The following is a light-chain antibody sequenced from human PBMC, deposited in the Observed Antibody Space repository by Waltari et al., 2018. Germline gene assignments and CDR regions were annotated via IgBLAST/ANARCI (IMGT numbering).Light chain of an antibody. V-gene: IGKV3-20*01. CDR2: GAS. CDR3: QQYDSIVLT. CDR1: QAVSTTS. Sequence: EIVLTQSPGTLSLSPGERATLSCRASQAVSTTSLNWYQQKPGQAPRLLIYGASSRATGIPDRFSGSGSGTDFTLTISRLEPEDFVVYYCQQYDSIVLTFGGGTRVEI. J-gene: IGKJ4*01.